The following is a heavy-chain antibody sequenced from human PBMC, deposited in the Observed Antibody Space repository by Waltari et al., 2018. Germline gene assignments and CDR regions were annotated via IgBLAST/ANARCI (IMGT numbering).Heavy chain of an antibody. CDR3: ARLGDGYNSGFFYYYYMDV. J-gene: IGHJ6*03. Sequence: QVQLQESGPGLVKPSETLSLTCTVSGGSISSHYWTWIRQPPGTGLEWIGYIYDSGSTNYNPSLKSRVTISVDTSKNQFSLKLSSVTAADTAVYYCARLGDGYNSGFFYYYYMDVWGKGTTVTVSS. CDR1: GGSISSHY. D-gene: IGHD5-12*01. CDR2: IYDSGST. V-gene: IGHV4-59*11.